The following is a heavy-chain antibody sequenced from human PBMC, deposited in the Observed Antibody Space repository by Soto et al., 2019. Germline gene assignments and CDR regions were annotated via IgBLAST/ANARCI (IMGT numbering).Heavy chain of an antibody. CDR1: GYTFTSYG. CDR2: ISAYNGNT. Sequence: QVQLVQSGAEVKKPGASVKVSCKASGYTFTSYGISWVRQAPGQGLEWMGWISAYNGNTNYAQKLQGRVTMTTDTSTSQAYMARGSLSSDDTAVYYGARGPGRAAAGAPYGMEGWGQGTTVTVSS. D-gene: IGHD6-13*01. J-gene: IGHJ6*02. CDR3: ARGPGRAAAGAPYGMEG. V-gene: IGHV1-18*01.